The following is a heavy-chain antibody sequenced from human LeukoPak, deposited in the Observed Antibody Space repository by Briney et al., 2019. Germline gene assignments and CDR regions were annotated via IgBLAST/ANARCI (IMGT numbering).Heavy chain of an antibody. V-gene: IGHV3-23*01. CDR3: VRRGDASSGWGDHDF. Sequence: GGSLRLSCATSGFTFNRNAISWVRQAPGKGLEWVSTIGGSGDKTFYADSVKGRFTISRDNSKNMVHLQMNSLTGEDTALYYCVRRGDASSGWGDHDFWGQGALVTVSS. J-gene: IGHJ4*02. D-gene: IGHD6-19*01. CDR2: IGGSGDKT. CDR1: GFTFNRNA.